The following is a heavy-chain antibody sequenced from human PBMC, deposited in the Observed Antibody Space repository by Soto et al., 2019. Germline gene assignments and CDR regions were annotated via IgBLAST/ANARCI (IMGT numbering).Heavy chain of an antibody. CDR1: GGTFSSYA. Sequence: QVHLVQSGAEVKKPGSSVKVSCKASGGTFSSYAITWVRQAPEEGLEWMGGIIPMLGTANYAQRFQGRVTISADESTSTAYIELISLRSEDTAVYYSATSSSYSSSWYGRYFDYWGQGTLVTVSS. CDR2: IIPMLGTA. D-gene: IGHD6-13*01. J-gene: IGHJ4*02. CDR3: ATSSSYSSSWYGRYFDY. V-gene: IGHV1-69*01.